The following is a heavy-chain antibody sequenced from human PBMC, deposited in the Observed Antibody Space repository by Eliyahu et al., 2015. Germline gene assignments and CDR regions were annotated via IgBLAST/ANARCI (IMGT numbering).Heavy chain of an antibody. CDR3: AKDFSMYEGASDY. CDR2: ISDSGTGS. V-gene: IGHV3-23*01. D-gene: IGHD1-26*01. J-gene: IGHJ4*02. CDR1: GFTFSSYA. Sequence: EVQLLESGGGLVQPGGSLXXXCAXSGFTFSSYAMSWVRQAPGKGLEWVSTISDSGTGSYYADSVKGRFTISRDNSKNTLFLQMNSLRAEDTAVYYCAKDFSMYEGASDYWGQGTLVTVSS.